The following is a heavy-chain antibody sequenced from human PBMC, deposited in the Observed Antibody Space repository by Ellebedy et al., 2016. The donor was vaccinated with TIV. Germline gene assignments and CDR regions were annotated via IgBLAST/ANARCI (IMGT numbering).Heavy chain of an antibody. CDR2: TYYRSKWNN. CDR3: ARRWFGSSMGV. CDR1: GDSVSTDIS. V-gene: IGHV6-1*01. Sequence: SQTLSLTCVISGDSVSTDISWNWIRQSPSRGLEWLGRTYYRSKWNNDYAVSLKSRITINPDTSKNLFSLQLNSVTPEDTAVYYCARRWFGSSMGVWGQGTTVTVSS. J-gene: IGHJ6*02. D-gene: IGHD3-10*01.